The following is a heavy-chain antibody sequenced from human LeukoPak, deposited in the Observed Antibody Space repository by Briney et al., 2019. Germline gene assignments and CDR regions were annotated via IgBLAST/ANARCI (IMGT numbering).Heavy chain of an antibody. J-gene: IGHJ3*02. CDR3: ARDPGPMTTFGGVAVNAFDI. V-gene: IGHV3-66*01. CDR1: GFTFSSYA. D-gene: IGHD3-16*02. Sequence: GGSLRLSCAASGFTFSSYAMSWVRQAPGKGLEWVSVIFIGGSTDYADSVKGRFTMSRDNSENTVYLQVNRLRAEDTAIYYCARDPGPMTTFGGVAVNAFDIWGQGTMVTVSS. CDR2: IFIGGST.